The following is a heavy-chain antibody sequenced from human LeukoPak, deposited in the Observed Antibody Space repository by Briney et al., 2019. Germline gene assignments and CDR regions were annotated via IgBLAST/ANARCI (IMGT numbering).Heavy chain of an antibody. Sequence: LTGGSLRLSCAASGFAVSSYYMTWVRPGPGKELEWVSVLYSGGSTYYADSVQGRFAISRDNSKNTLYLQMNSLRAEDTAVYFCAKDPNGDYIGTFDIWGQGTMVTVSS. CDR1: GFAVSSYY. J-gene: IGHJ3*02. V-gene: IGHV3-53*01. CDR2: LYSGGST. CDR3: AKDPNGDYIGTFDI. D-gene: IGHD4-17*01.